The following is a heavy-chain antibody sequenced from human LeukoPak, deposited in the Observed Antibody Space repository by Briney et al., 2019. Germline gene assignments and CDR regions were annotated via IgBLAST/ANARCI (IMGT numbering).Heavy chain of an antibody. V-gene: IGHV3-33*01. CDR2: IWYDGSNK. D-gene: IGHD6-19*01. J-gene: IGHJ4*02. CDR3: ASLSRPYSSGWSEFDY. Sequence: PGRSLRLSCAASGFTFSSYGMHWVRQAPGKGLEWVAVIWYDGSNKYYADSVKGRFTIFRDNSKNTLYLQMNSLRAEDTAVYYCASLSRPYSSGWSEFDYWGREPWSPSPQ. CDR1: GFTFSSYG.